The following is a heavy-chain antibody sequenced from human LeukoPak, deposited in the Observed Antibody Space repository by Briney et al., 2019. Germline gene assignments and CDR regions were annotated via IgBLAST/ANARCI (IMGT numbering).Heavy chain of an antibody. CDR2: IIPIFGTA. D-gene: IGHD2-2*02. CDR3: AREGRKGYCSSTSCYTPHWFDP. CDR1: GGTFSSYA. Sequence: SVKVSCKASGGTFSSYAISWVRQAPGQGREWMGGIIPIFGTAKYAQKFQGRDTITTDESTSTAYMELSSLRSEDTAVYYRAREGRKGYCSSTSCYTPHWFDPWGQGTLVTVSS. J-gene: IGHJ5*02. V-gene: IGHV1-69*05.